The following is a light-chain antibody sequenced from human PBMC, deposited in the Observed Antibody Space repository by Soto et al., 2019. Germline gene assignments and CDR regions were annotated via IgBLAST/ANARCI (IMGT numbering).Light chain of an antibody. CDR2: DVN. Sequence: QSVLTQPASVSGSPGQSITISCTGTSSDVGAYDYVSWYQHHPGKAPKLMIYDVNNRPSGVSNRFSGSKSGNTASLTISGLQAEDEADYYCISYTSSSTDVVFGGGTKLTVL. CDR3: ISYTSSSTDVV. CDR1: SSDVGAYDY. J-gene: IGLJ2*01. V-gene: IGLV2-14*03.